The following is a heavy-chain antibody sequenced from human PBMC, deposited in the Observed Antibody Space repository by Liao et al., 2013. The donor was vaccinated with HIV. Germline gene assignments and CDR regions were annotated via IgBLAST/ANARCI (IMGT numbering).Heavy chain of an antibody. V-gene: IGHV4-4*07. J-gene: IGHJ4*02. Sequence: QLQLQESGPGLVKPSETLSLTCTVSGGTISRYYWSWVRQSPGKGLEWIGRIYTSGSTNYNPSLKSRVTISVDTSKNQFSLKLSSVTAADTAVYYCARGTRWFGEVRLDYWGQGTLVTVSS. CDR1: GGTISRYY. D-gene: IGHD3-10*01. CDR3: ARGTRWFGEVRLDY. CDR2: IYTSGST.